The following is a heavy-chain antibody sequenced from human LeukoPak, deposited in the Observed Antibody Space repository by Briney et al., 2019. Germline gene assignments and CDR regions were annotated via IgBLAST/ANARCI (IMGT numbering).Heavy chain of an antibody. CDR1: GGSVSSGRYY. V-gene: IGHV4-61*01. Sequence: SETLSLTCTVSGGSVSSGRYYWSWIRQPPGKGLEWIGYIYYSGSTNYNPSLKSRVTISVDTSKNQFSLKLSSVTAADTAVYYCARGHDYGAPTGPWGQGTLVTVSS. CDR3: ARGHDYGAPTGP. CDR2: IYYSGST. J-gene: IGHJ5*02. D-gene: IGHD4-17*01.